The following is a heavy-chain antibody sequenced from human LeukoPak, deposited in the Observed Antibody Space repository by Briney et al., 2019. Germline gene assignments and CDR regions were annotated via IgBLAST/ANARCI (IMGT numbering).Heavy chain of an antibody. J-gene: IGHJ4*02. CDR1: GFTFSSYG. V-gene: IGHV3-30*18. Sequence: GGSLRLSCTASGFTFSSYGMHWVRQAPGKGLEWVAVISHDGSNEYYADSVKGRFTISRDNSKNTLYLQMDSQRVEDTAVFYCAKVNYYDSSGYLDYWGQGTLVTVSS. CDR3: AKVNYYDSSGYLDY. D-gene: IGHD3-22*01. CDR2: ISHDGSNE.